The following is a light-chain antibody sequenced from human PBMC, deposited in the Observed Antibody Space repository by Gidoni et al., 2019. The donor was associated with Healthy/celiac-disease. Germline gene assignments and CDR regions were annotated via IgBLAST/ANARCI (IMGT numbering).Light chain of an antibody. V-gene: IGKV1-8*01. CDR3: QQYYSYPRT. J-gene: IGKJ4*01. CDR2: AAS. CDR1: QGISSY. Sequence: AIRITQSPSSLSASTGDRVTITCRASQGISSYLAWYQQKPGKAPKLLIYAASTLQSGVPSRFSGSGSGTDFTLTISCLQSEDFATYYCQQYYSYPRTFGGGTKVEIE.